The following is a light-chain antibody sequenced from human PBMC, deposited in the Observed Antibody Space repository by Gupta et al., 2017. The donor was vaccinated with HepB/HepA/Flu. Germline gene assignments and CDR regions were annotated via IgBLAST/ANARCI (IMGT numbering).Light chain of an antibody. Sequence: DIVMTQSPASLALSLGERATINCRSSQSVLYSSNRKKYLAWYQQKPGQPPKLVIYWASTRESGVPDRFSGSGSGTDFTLTISSLQAEDVAVYYCQQYYTTPITFGGGTKVEIK. J-gene: IGKJ4*01. CDR3: QQYYTTPIT. CDR1: QSVLYSSNRKKY. CDR2: WAS. V-gene: IGKV4-1*01.